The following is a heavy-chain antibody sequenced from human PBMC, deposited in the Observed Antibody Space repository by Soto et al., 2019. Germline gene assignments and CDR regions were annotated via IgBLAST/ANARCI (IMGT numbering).Heavy chain of an antibody. V-gene: IGHV3-15*01. D-gene: IGHD3-22*01. CDR1: GFTFGNAW. J-gene: IGHJ4*02. CDR2: IKSKTDGGTT. CDR3: TTETRFDYYDSSGYFNY. Sequence: PVGSLRLSCAASGFTFGNAWMSWVRQAPGKGLEWVGRIKSKTDGGTTDYAAPVKGRFTISRDDSKNTLYLQMNSLKTEDTAVYYCTTETRFDYYDSSGYFNYWGQGTLVTVSS.